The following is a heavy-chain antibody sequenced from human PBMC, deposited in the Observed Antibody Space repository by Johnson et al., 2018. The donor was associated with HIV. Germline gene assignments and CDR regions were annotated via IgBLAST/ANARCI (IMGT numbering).Heavy chain of an antibody. CDR1: GFTFSSYG. CDR2: IRYDGSNK. V-gene: IGHV3-30*02. J-gene: IGHJ3*02. Sequence: QVQLVESGGGVVQPGGSLRLSCAASGFTFSSYGMHWVRQAPGKGLEWVAFIRYDGSNKYYADSVKGRFTISRDNSKTTLYLQMNSLRAEDTAVYYCAKEEEDAFDIWGQGTMVTVSS. CDR3: AKEEEDAFDI.